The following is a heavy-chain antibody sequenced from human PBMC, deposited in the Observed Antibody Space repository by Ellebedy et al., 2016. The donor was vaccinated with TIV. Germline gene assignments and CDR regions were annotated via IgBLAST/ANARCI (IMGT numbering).Heavy chain of an antibody. CDR2: ISESGERT. CDR3: AREAGRGNSNWFDP. Sequence: PGGSLRLSCTASGFTFVNYPMDWVRQAPGRDLEWVSAISESGERTYYGDSVKGRFAISRDNSKNVLYLQMSSLRAEDTAVYYCAREAGRGNSNWFDPWGQGTLVTVSS. J-gene: IGHJ5*02. CDR1: GFTFVNYP. V-gene: IGHV3-23*01. D-gene: IGHD4-23*01.